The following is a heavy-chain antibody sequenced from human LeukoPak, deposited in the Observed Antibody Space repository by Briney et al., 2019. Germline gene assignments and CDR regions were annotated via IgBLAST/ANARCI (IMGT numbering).Heavy chain of an antibody. CDR2: IYYGGST. Sequence: SETLSLTCTVSGGSVSRNSDYWGWIRQPPGKGLEWIGSIYYGGSTYYNPSLKSRVTISVDTSKNQFSLKLSSVTAADTAVYYCARPLQYDFWSGYGDDAFDIWGQGTMVTVSS. V-gene: IGHV4-39*01. CDR3: ARPLQYDFWSGYGDDAFDI. CDR1: GGSVSRNSDY. J-gene: IGHJ3*02. D-gene: IGHD3-3*01.